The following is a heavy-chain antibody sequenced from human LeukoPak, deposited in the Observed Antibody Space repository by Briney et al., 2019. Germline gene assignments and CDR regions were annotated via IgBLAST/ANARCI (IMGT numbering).Heavy chain of an antibody. V-gene: IGHV3-74*01. CDR2: INIDGSSR. D-gene: IGHD2-21*01. CDR3: ARVRERGYSALDY. Sequence: PGGSLRLSCAASGFTFSTYWMHWVRQAPGKGLVWVSRINIDGSSRSYADSVKGRFTISRDNAKNTLYLQMNSLRAEDTAVYYCARVRERGYSALDYWGQGTLVTVSS. J-gene: IGHJ4*02. CDR1: GFTFSTYW.